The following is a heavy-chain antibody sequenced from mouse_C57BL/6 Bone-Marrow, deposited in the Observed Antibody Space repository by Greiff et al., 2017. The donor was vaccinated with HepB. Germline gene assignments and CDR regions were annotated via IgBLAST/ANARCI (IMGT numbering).Heavy chain of an antibody. Sequence: EVQLVESGGGLVKPGGSLKLSCAASGFTFSSYAMSWVRQTPEKRLEWVATISDGGSYTYYPDNVKGRFTISRDNAKNNLYLQMSHLKSEDTAMYYCARDRLRRGYWYFDVWGTGTTVTVSS. CDR3: ARDRLRRGYWYFDV. D-gene: IGHD2-2*01. V-gene: IGHV5-4*01. J-gene: IGHJ1*03. CDR1: GFTFSSYA. CDR2: ISDGGSYT.